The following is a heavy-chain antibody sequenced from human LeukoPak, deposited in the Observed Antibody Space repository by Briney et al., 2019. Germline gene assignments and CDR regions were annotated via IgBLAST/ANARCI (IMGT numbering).Heavy chain of an antibody. CDR3: ARDQLLSNWFDP. CDR1: GFTFSSYA. J-gene: IGHJ5*02. CDR2: VSSSGSTI. Sequence: PGGSLRLSCAASGFTFSSYAMSWVRQAPGKGLEWVSYVSSSGSTIYYADSVKGRFTISRDNAKNSLYLQMNSLRAEDTAVYYCARDQLLSNWFDPWGQGTLVTVSS. D-gene: IGHD2-2*01. V-gene: IGHV3-48*03.